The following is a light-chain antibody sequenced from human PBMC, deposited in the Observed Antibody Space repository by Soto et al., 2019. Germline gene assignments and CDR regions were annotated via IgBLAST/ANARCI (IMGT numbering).Light chain of an antibody. Sequence: DIQMNQSLPTLPASAGDRVTITCRASQYISRWLSWYQQKPGKARVLLIYDASTLQGGVPSRFSGTGSGTEFTLTISSLQPEDFATYYCQQYNAYYSFGQVTKVDI. V-gene: IGKV1-5*01. J-gene: IGKJ2*03. CDR2: DAS. CDR1: QYISRW. CDR3: QQYNAYYS.